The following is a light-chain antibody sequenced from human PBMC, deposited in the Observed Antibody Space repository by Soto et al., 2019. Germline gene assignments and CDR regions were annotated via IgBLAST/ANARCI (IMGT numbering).Light chain of an antibody. V-gene: IGLV2-23*02. CDR3: CSYAGNSIYV. J-gene: IGLJ1*01. Sequence: QSALTQPASVSGSPGQSITFSCTGTSRDVGDYNLVSWYQQHPGKAPKLMIYEVSKRPSGFSNRFSGSKSGTTASLTISGLQAEDEADYYCCSYAGNSIYVFGTGTKVTVL. CDR1: SRDVGDYNL. CDR2: EVS.